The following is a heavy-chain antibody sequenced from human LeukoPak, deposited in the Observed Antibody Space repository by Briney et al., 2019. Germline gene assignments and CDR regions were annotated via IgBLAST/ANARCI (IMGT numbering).Heavy chain of an antibody. CDR1: GFTFSSYA. CDR3: AREGPGDYTPLDY. J-gene: IGHJ4*02. Sequence: GGSLRLSCAASGFTFSSYAMHWVRQAPGKGLEYVSAISSNGGSTYYANSVKGRFTISRDNSKNTLYLQMGSLRVEDMAVCYCAREGPGDYTPLDYWGQGTLVTVSS. D-gene: IGHD4-17*01. V-gene: IGHV3-64*01. CDR2: ISSNGGST.